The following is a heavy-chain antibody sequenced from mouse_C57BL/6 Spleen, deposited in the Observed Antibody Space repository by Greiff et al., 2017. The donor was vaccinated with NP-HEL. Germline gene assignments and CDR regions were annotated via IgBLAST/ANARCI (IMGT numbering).Heavy chain of an antibody. D-gene: IGHD1-1*01. Sequence: VQLQQSGAELVRPGTSVKVSCKASGYAFTNYLIEWVKQRPGQGLEWIGVINPGSGGTNYNEKFKGKATLTADKSSSTAYMQLSSLTSEDSAVYFCARGGFITTVVDYWGQGTTLTVSS. CDR3: ARGGFITTVVDY. V-gene: IGHV1-54*01. CDR1: GYAFTNYL. J-gene: IGHJ2*01. CDR2: INPGSGGT.